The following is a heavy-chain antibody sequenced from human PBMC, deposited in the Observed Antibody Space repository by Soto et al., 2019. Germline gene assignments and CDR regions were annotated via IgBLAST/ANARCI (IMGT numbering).Heavy chain of an antibody. D-gene: IGHD3-10*01. Sequence: PGGSLRLSCAASGFTFSSYAMSWVRQAPGKGLEWVSAISCSGGSTYYADSVKGRFTISRDNSKNTLYLQMNSLRAEDTAVYYCARDSAVSYGMDVWGQGTTVTVSS. CDR3: ARDSAVSYGMDV. V-gene: IGHV3-23*01. CDR1: GFTFSSYA. J-gene: IGHJ6*02. CDR2: ISCSGGST.